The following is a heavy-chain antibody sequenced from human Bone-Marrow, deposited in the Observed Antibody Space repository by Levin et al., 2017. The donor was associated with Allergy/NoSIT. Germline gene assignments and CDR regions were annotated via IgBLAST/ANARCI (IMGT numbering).Heavy chain of an antibody. D-gene: IGHD2-21*02. Sequence: PGGSLRLSCAASGLTFSRYWMHWVRQAPGKGLVWVAHVNSDGSSTTYADSVKGRFTIYRDNAKNTLYLQMNSLRVEDTAVYYCTGVTDFDYWGQGALVTVSS. J-gene: IGHJ4*02. CDR1: GLTFSRYW. CDR2: VNSDGSST. V-gene: IGHV3-74*03. CDR3: TGVTDFDY.